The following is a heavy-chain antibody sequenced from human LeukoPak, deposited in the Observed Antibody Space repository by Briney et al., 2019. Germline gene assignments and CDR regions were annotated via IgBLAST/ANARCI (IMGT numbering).Heavy chain of an antibody. CDR1: GFTFSSYA. V-gene: IGHV3-64*01. Sequence: GGSLRLSCAASGFTFSSYAMHWVRQAPGKGLEYVSAISSNGGSKYYANSVEGRFTISRDNSKNTLYLQMGSLRAEDMAVYYCARGCSSTSCPPDHWGQGTLVTVSS. CDR3: ARGCSSTSCPPDH. CDR2: ISSNGGSK. D-gene: IGHD2-2*01. J-gene: IGHJ4*02.